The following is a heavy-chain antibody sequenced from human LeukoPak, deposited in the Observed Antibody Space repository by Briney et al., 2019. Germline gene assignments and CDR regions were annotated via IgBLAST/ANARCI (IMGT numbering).Heavy chain of an antibody. Sequence: GGSLRLSCAASGFTFRNYDMIWVRQAPGKGLEWVSAVSGSGSATYYADSVKGRFTISRDNSKNTLYLQMNSLRAEDTAVYYCAKVDDFWSGYQKTHDYWGQGTLVTVSS. J-gene: IGHJ4*02. CDR2: VSGSGSAT. CDR1: GFTFRNYD. D-gene: IGHD3-3*01. CDR3: AKVDDFWSGYQKTHDY. V-gene: IGHV3-23*01.